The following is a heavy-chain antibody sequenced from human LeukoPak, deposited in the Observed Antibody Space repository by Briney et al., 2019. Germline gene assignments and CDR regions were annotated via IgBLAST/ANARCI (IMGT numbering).Heavy chain of an antibody. CDR1: GFTFSSYA. V-gene: IGHV3-23*01. Sequence: GGSLRLSCAASGFTFSSYAMSRVRQAPGKGLEWVSAISGSGGSTYYADSVKGRFTISRDNSKNTLYLQMNSLRAEDTAVYYCANDEPRGSPYYYYYMDVWGKGTTVTVSS. J-gene: IGHJ6*03. CDR3: ANDEPRGSPYYYYYMDV. CDR2: ISGSGGST. D-gene: IGHD1-26*01.